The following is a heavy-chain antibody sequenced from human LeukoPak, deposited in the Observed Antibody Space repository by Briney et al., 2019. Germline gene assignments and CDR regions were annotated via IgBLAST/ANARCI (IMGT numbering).Heavy chain of an antibody. V-gene: IGHV4-39*07. D-gene: IGHD3-22*01. CDR2: TYYSGST. J-gene: IGHJ4*02. CDR3: ARFGDYDSSGYYYGFDY. CDR1: GGSISSSSYY. Sequence: SETLSLTCTVSGGSISSSSYYWGWIRQPPGKGLEWIGSTYYSGSTYYNPSLKSRVTISVDKSKNQFSLKLSSVTAADTAVYYCARFGDYDSSGYYYGFDYWGQGTLVTVSS.